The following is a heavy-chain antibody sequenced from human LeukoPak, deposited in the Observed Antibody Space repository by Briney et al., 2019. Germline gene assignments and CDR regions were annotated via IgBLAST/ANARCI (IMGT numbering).Heavy chain of an antibody. CDR2: IYPGDSDT. V-gene: IGHV5-51*01. CDR3: ARQLGSSSWYWFDP. J-gene: IGHJ5*02. D-gene: IGHD6-13*01. Sequence: HGESLKISCKGSGYSFTSYWIGCVRQMPGKGLEWMGIIYPGDSDTRYSPSFQGQVPISADKSISTAYLQWSSLKASDTAMYYCARQLGSSSWYWFDPWGQGTLVTVSS. CDR1: GYSFTSYW.